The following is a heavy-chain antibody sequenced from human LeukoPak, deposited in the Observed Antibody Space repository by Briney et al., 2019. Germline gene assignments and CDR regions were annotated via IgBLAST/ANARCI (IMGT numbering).Heavy chain of an antibody. CDR3: AKLLRGTVVPYYDY. Sequence: GRSLRLSCAASGITFITSAMSSVRQAPGKWLEWVSAISVSGGSTYYADSVKGRFTISRDNSKNTLHLQMNSLTVQDTAVYYCAKLLRGTVVPYYDYWGQGTLVTVSS. D-gene: IGHD3-10*01. CDR1: GITFITSA. V-gene: IGHV3-23*01. CDR2: ISVSGGST. J-gene: IGHJ4*02.